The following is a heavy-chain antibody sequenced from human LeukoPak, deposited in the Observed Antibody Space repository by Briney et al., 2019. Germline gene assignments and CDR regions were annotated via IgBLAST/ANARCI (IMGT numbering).Heavy chain of an antibody. CDR1: GFTFDDYA. Sequence: PGGSLRLSCAASGFTFDDYAMHWVRQAPGKGLAWVSHINSYGSNTTYADSVKGRFTISRDNAKNTLYLQMNSLSVEDTALYYCASSPVGLWSGDHYGMDIWGQGTTVTVS. CDR2: INSYGSNT. CDR3: ASSPVGLWSGDHYGMDI. J-gene: IGHJ6*02. V-gene: IGHV3-74*01. D-gene: IGHD3-3*01.